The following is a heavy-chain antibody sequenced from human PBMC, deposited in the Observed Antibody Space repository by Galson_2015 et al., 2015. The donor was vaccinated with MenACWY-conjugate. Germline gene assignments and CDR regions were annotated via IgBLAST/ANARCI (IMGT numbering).Heavy chain of an antibody. J-gene: IGHJ5*02. V-gene: IGHV3-21*01. CDR2: ISATSATI. D-gene: IGHD6-13*01. Sequence: SLRLSCATSGFTFSDYPMNWVRQAPGKGLEWVSSISATSATIYYADSVKGRFTISRDNAQNSLYLQMNRLRAEVTAVYYCARTAGSVPPWGLGTLVTISS. CDR3: ARTAGSVPP. CDR1: GFTFSDYP.